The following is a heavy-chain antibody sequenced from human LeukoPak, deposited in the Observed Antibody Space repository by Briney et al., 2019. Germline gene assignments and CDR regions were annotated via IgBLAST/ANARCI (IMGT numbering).Heavy chain of an antibody. CDR3: AMIXXXXXXXDY. CDR1: GGTFSSYA. D-gene: IGHD3-22*01. J-gene: IGHJ4*01. V-gene: IGHV1-69*04. CDR2: IVPILGIA. Sequence: SVKVSCKASGGTFSSYAISWVRQAPGQGLEWMGRIVPILGIANYAQKFQGRVTITADKSTSTAYMELNSLRYEDTAVYYCAMIXXXXXXXDYWXXGTXXTVSX.